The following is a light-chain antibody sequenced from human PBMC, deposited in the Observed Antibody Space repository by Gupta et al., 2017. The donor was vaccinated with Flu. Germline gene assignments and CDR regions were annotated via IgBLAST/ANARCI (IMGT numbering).Light chain of an antibody. CDR3: QQYGSSPQT. CDR1: QSVSSTY. Sequence: GTLSLSPGERATLSCRASQSVSSTYLAWYQQKPGQAPSLLIYGACSRATGIPDRFSGGGSGTDFTLTINRLEPEDFAVYYCQQYGSSPQTFGQGTKVEIK. V-gene: IGKV3-20*01. CDR2: GAC. J-gene: IGKJ1*01.